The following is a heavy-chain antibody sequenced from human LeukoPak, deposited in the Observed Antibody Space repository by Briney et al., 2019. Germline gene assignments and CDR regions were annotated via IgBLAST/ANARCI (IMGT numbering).Heavy chain of an antibody. CDR1: GGSFSGYY. V-gene: IGHV4-34*01. J-gene: IGHJ2*01. Sequence: PSETLSLTCAVYGGSFSGYYWSWIRQPPGKGLEWIGEINHSGSTNYNPSLKSRVTISVDTSKNQFPLKLSSVTAADTAVYYCARVNWYFDLWGRGTLVTVSS. CDR3: ARVNWYFDL. CDR2: INHSGST.